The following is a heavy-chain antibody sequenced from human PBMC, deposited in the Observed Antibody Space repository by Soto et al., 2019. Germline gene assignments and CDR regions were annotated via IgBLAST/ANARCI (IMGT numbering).Heavy chain of an antibody. V-gene: IGHV4-59*01. CDR1: GGSTTSDY. D-gene: IGHD3-10*01. CDR3: VRDLNGSGDY. J-gene: IGHJ4*02. CDR2: TLHSLGA. Sequence: SETLSLTRTVSGGSTTSDYWSWIRQPPGRGLEGLGYTLHSLGANYNPSLGSRCTHSLDTAKHQLSLSLRSVTAADTPIDFGVRDLNGSGDYWGPGTLVTVSS.